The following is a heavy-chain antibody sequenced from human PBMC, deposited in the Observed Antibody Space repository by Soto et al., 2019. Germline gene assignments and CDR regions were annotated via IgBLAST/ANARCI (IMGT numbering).Heavy chain of an antibody. CDR3: ARGRYGDY. J-gene: IGHJ4*02. V-gene: IGHV1-18*01. CDR2: ISAHNGNT. Sequence: QVHLVQSGAEVKKPGASVKVSCQGSGYAFTTYGITWVRQAPGQGLEWMGWISAHNGNTNNAQKRQGRVTVTRDTSTSTAYMELRSLSYDDTAVYYCARGRYGDYWGQGALVTVSS. CDR1: GYAFTTYG. D-gene: IGHD1-1*01.